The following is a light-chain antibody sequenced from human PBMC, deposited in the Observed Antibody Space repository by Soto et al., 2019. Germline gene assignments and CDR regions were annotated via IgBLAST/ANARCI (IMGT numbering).Light chain of an antibody. V-gene: IGLV3-25*03. Sequence: SSELTQPPSVSVTPGQTARITCFGDALSKQYVSWYQQRPGQAPVLVIYKDTERPSGIPERFSGSTSGTTVTLTIGGVQAEDEADYFCQSAVNSGSNYVFGTGTKLTVL. CDR1: ALSKQY. J-gene: IGLJ1*01. CDR3: QSAVNSGSNYV. CDR2: KDT.